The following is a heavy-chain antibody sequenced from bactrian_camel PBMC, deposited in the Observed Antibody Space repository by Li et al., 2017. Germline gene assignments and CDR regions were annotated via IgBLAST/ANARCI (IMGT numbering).Heavy chain of an antibody. CDR2: ISGDDST. J-gene: IGHJ4*01. V-gene: IGHV3S53*01. Sequence: HVQLVESGGGSAQAGGSLRLSCTASGYCLAWFRQAPGKGREGVASISGDDSTSYSSSVKGRVIISQGTDKQTVYLDMNILKPEDTAMYYCAAEEGRWVGGDARQYSFWGQGTQVTVS. CDR3: AAEEGRWVGGDARQYSF. CDR1: GYC. D-gene: IGHD1*01.